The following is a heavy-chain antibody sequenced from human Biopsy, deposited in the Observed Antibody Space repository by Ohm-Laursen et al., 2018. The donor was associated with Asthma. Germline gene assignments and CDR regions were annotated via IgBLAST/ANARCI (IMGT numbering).Heavy chain of an antibody. D-gene: IGHD5-24*01. V-gene: IGHV1-18*04. CDR1: GYTFRSYG. CDR2: ISPFTGDT. Sequence: VSSVKVSCKASGYTFRSYGVSWVRQAPGQGLEWMGWISPFTGDTHFGQKFQGRVTMTTDTSTDTAYMELSSLRSDDTAVYYCARHPYNFGGFDYWGQGSLALVSS. CDR3: ARHPYNFGGFDY. J-gene: IGHJ4*02.